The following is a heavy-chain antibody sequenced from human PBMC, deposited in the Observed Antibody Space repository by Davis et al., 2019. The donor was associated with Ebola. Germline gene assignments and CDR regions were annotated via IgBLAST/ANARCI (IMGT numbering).Heavy chain of an antibody. CDR2: LYWDDDK. J-gene: IGHJ4*02. CDR3: ARILSSYYYDSSGYYGFYYFDY. CDR1: GFSLSTRGVG. Sequence: SGPTLVKPTHTLTLTYTFSGFSLSTRGVGVGWIRQPQGKALEWLALLYWDDDKRYSSFLKRRLTITKDTSKNHVVLTMTNMDPVDTATYYCARILSSYYYDSSGYYGFYYFDYWGQGTLVTVSS. V-gene: IGHV2-5*02. D-gene: IGHD3-22*01.